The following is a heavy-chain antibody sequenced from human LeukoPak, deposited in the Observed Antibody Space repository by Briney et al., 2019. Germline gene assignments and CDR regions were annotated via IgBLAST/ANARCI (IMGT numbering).Heavy chain of an antibody. CDR1: GFTFSDYS. CDR2: IGGSSRSG. J-gene: IGHJ4*02. D-gene: IGHD6-13*01. V-gene: IGHV3-21*01. Sequence: GGSLRLSCAASGFTFSDYSMNWVRQAPGRGLEWVSSIGGSSRSGFYADSMKGRFTISRDNTRNSLYLQMNSLRAEDTAVYYCTREISAGGFDYWGQGTLVAVSS. CDR3: TREISAGGFDY.